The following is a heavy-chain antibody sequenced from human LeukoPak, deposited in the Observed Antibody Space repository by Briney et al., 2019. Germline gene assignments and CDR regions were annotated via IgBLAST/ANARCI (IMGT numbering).Heavy chain of an antibody. CDR1: GGSISSSSYY. CDR3: ARQLGAYSYPFDI. CDR2: IYYSGST. V-gene: IGHV4-39*01. D-gene: IGHD3-16*01. Sequence: SEALSLTCTVSGGSISSSSYYWGWIRQPPGKGLEWIGSIYYSGSTLYNPSLTSRVTISVDTSKNQFSLRLNSVTAADTAVYYCARQLGAYSYPFDIWGQGTKVTVSS. J-gene: IGHJ3*02.